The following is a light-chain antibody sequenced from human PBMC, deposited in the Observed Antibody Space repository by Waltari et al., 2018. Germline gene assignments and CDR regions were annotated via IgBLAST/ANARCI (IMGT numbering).Light chain of an antibody. CDR3: QHYLRLPVS. V-gene: IGKV3-20*01. Sequence: EIVLTQSPGTLSLSPGGRATISCRASQSVCRSLAWYQQRPRQAPRLLMYGASSRAANIPDRFAGSGSGTDFSLTINRLEPEDFAVYYCQHYLRLPVSFGQGTKVEIK. J-gene: IGKJ1*01. CDR1: QSVCRS. CDR2: GAS.